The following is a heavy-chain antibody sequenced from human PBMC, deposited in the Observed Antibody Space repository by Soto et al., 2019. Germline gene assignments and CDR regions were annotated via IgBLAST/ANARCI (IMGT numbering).Heavy chain of an antibody. D-gene: IGHD3-10*01. J-gene: IGHJ4*02. CDR3: VPKGFPA. CDR2: ISGRTTNT. Sequence: EVHLLESGGGLVQPGGSLSLSCAASGVTLTNSAMSWFRQAPGKGLEWVSTISGRTTNTWYADSVKGRFIVSRDNSVNTLYLQMNSLRAEDTAMYFCVPKGFPAWGQGTMVTVSS. CDR1: GVTLTNSA. V-gene: IGHV3-23*01.